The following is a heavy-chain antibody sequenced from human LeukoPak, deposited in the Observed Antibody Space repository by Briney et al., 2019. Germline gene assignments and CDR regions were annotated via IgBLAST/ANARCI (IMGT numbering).Heavy chain of an antibody. CDR1: GFTFSSYW. V-gene: IGHV3-7*03. CDR2: IKQDGSEK. CDR3: ARAPYCIGGSCRFDY. D-gene: IGHD2-15*01. Sequence: GGSLRLSCAASGFTFSSYWMSWVRQAPGKGLEGVAHIKQDGSEKYYVDSVKGRFTISRDNAKNSLYLQMNSRRAEDTAVYYCARAPYCIGGSCRFDYWGQGTLVTVSS. J-gene: IGHJ4*02.